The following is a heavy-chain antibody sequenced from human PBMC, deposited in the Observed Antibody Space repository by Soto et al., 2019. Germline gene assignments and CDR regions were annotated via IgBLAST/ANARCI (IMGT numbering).Heavy chain of an antibody. CDR3: ARGVAARWFDY. J-gene: IGHJ4*02. CDR2: IYYSGST. D-gene: IGHD6-6*01. CDR1: GGSISRYY. Sequence: SETLSLTCTVSGGSISRYYWSWIRQPPGEGLEWIGYIYYSGSTNYNPSLKSRVTISVDTSKNQFSLKLSSVTAADTAVYYCARGVAARWFDYWGQGTLVTVSS. V-gene: IGHV4-59*01.